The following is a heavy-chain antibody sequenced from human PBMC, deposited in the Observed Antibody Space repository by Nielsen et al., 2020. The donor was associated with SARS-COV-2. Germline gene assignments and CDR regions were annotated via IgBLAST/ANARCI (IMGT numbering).Heavy chain of an antibody. CDR1: GFTFSRSW. CDR3: ARESVTGTDAFDI. Sequence: GSLRLSCAASGFTFSRSWMSWVRQAPGKGLAWVANIKQDGSEKYYVDSVKGRFTISRDNAKNSLSLQMNSLRAEDTAVYYCARESVTGTDAFDIWGQGTVVTVSS. D-gene: IGHD6-19*01. V-gene: IGHV3-7*01. CDR2: IKQDGSEK. J-gene: IGHJ3*02.